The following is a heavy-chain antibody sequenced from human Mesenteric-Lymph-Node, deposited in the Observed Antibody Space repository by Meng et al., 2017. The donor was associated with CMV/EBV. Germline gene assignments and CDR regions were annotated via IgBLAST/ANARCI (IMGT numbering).Heavy chain of an antibody. Sequence: ASVKVSCKASGYTFSSYDISWVRQAPGRGLEWMGWITTYNGNTNYAQNLQGRVTMTTDTSTSTAYMELRSLRSDDTAVYYCARVPAAILSYYFDYWGQGTLVTVSS. D-gene: IGHD2-2*01. CDR1: GYTFSSYD. J-gene: IGHJ4*02. CDR3: ARVPAAILSYYFDY. CDR2: ITTYNGNT. V-gene: IGHV1-18*01.